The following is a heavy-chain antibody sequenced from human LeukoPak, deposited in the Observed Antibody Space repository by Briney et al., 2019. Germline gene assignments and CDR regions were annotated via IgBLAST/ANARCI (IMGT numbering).Heavy chain of an antibody. CDR1: VFTFSSYS. Sequence: GGSLRLSCAASVFTFSSYSMNWVRQALGKGLEWVSSISSSSSYIYYADSVKGRFTISRDNVKNSLYLQINSLRAEDTAVYYCARAGPDAFDIWGQGTMVTVSS. CDR2: ISSSSSYI. V-gene: IGHV3-21*01. J-gene: IGHJ3*02. CDR3: ARAGPDAFDI.